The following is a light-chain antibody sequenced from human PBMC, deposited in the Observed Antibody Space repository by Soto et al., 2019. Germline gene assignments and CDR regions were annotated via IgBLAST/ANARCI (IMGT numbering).Light chain of an antibody. CDR2: GNS. CDR3: QSYDSSLSAPDV. J-gene: IGLJ1*01. CDR1: SSNIGAGYD. Sequence: QSVLTQPPSVSGAPGQRVTISCTGSSSNIGAGYDVHWYQQLPGTAPKLLIYGNSHRPSGVPDRFSGSKSGTSASLAITGLQAEDEADYYCQSYDSSLSAPDVFGTGTKVTVL. V-gene: IGLV1-40*01.